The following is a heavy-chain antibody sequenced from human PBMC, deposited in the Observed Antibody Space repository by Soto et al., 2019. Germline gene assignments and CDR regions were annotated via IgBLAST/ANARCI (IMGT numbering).Heavy chain of an antibody. V-gene: IGHV1-3*04. CDR1: GYTFTNHV. CDR3: AREVKVGGVDGDY. Sequence: QVQLVQSGAEVRKPGASVKVSCKASGYTFTNHVMHWVRQAPGQRLEGMGWINIGGNTEYSQNFQGRVTITRDTSANTADMELSSLRSEDTAVYYCAREVKVGGVDGDYWGQGTLVSVSS. J-gene: IGHJ4*02. CDR2: INIGGNT. D-gene: IGHD2-15*01.